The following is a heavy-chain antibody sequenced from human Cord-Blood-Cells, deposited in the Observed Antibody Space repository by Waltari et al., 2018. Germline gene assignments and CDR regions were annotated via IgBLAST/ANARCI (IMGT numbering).Heavy chain of an antibody. CDR1: GGTFSSYA. D-gene: IGHD5-12*01. V-gene: IGHV1-69*01. Sequence: QVQLVQSGAEVKKPGSSVQVSCKASGGTFSSYAISWVRQVPGQGLEWMGGIIPIFGTANYAQKFQGRVTITADESTSTAYMELSSLRSEDTAVYYCARAFPHGYDYYYYYMDVWGKGTTVTVSS. CDR2: IIPIFGTA. J-gene: IGHJ6*03. CDR3: ARAFPHGYDYYYYYMDV.